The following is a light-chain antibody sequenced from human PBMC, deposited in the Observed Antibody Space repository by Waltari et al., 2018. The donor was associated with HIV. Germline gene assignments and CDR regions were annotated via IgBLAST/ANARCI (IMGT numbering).Light chain of an antibody. Sequence: SSELTQDPFVSVAPGQTVRITCQGEILRFYYGSWYQQRPGQAPRLVSYGSNNRPSGLPYRFSGSTSGNTMSLTITATQAEDEGDFFCSSRDTTGKFWVFGSGT. CDR1: ILRFYY. J-gene: IGLJ1*01. V-gene: IGLV3-19*01. CDR3: SSRDTTGKFWV. CDR2: GSN.